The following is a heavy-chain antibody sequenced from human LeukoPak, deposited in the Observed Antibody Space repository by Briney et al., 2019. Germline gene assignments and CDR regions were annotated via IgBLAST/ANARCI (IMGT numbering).Heavy chain of an antibody. CDR3: ARVGYSSGWYFDY. CDR1: GFTVSTTY. D-gene: IGHD6-19*01. V-gene: IGHV3-21*01. Sequence: PGGSLRLSCAASGFTVSTTYMSWVRQAPGKGLEWVSSISSTSSYIYYADSVKGRFTISRDNAQKSLYLQMNSLRAEDTAVYYCARVGYSSGWYFDYWGQGTLVTVSS. J-gene: IGHJ4*02. CDR2: ISSTSSYI.